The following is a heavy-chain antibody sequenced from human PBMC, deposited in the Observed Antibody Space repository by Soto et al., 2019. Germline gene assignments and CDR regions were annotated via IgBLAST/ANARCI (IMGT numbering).Heavy chain of an antibody. CDR1: GYTFASYA. Sequence: QVQLVQSGAEVKKPGASVKVSCKASGYTFASYAISWMRQAPGQGLEWMGWISAYNRNTNYAQKLQGRVTMTTDTSTSTADMELRSLGSADTAVYYCARDSAPPHYWGRGTLVTVSP. V-gene: IGHV1-18*01. CDR2: ISAYNRNT. CDR3: ARDSAPPHY. J-gene: IGHJ4*02.